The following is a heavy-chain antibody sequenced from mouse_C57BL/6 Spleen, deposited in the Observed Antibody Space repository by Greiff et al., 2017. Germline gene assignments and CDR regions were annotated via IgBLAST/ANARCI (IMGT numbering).Heavy chain of an antibody. Sequence: EVQVVESGGGLVQPKGSLKLSCAASGFSFNTYAMNWVRQAPGKGLEWVARIRSKSNNYATYYADSVKDRFTISRDDSESMLYLQMNNLKTEDTAMYYCVRLTEGYYYAMDYWGQGTSVTVSS. CDR3: VRLTEGYYYAMDY. CDR2: IRSKSNNYAT. V-gene: IGHV10-1*01. CDR1: GFSFNTYA. J-gene: IGHJ4*01.